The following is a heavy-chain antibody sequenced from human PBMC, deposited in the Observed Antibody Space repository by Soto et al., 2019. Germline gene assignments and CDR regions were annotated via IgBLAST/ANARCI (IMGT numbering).Heavy chain of an antibody. CDR3: AKSGTGVNFDY. D-gene: IGHD3-10*01. Sequence: LRLSCAASGFTFSSYGMHWVRQAPGKGLEWVAVISYDGSNKYYADSVKGRFTISRDNSKNTLYLQMNSLRAEDTAVYYCAKSGTGVNFDYWGQGTLVTVSS. CDR1: GFTFSSYG. CDR2: ISYDGSNK. J-gene: IGHJ4*02. V-gene: IGHV3-30*18.